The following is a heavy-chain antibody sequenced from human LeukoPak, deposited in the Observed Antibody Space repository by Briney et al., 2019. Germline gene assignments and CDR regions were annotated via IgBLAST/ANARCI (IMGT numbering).Heavy chain of an antibody. D-gene: IGHD4-17*01. V-gene: IGHV1-2*02. Sequence: ASVKVSCKASGYTFTGYHMHWVRQAPGQGLEWMGWINPNSGGTNYAQKFQGMVTMTRDTSISTAYMELSRLRSDDTAVYYCARGVGVRYNWFDPWGQGTLVTVSS. J-gene: IGHJ5*02. CDR1: GYTFTGYH. CDR2: INPNSGGT. CDR3: ARGVGVRYNWFDP.